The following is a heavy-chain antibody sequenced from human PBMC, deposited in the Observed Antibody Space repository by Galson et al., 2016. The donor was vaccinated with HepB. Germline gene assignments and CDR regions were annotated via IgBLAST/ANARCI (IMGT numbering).Heavy chain of an antibody. V-gene: IGHV3-9*01. J-gene: IGHJ5*02. CDR3: AKEDGGFNFDP. CDR1: GFIFDDYS. CDR2: INWNSARV. D-gene: IGHD2-15*01. Sequence: SLRLSCAASGFIFDDYSMHWVRQIPGKGLEWASGINWNSARVDYAGSGKGRFTISRDTNSLFLQMNSLRPEDTALYYCAKEDGGFNFDPWGQGTLVTVSS.